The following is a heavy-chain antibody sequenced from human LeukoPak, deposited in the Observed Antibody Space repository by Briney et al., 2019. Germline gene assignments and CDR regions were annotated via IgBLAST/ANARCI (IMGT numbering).Heavy chain of an antibody. CDR1: GFTFSSYT. V-gene: IGHV3-21*01. CDR3: ARDPTPRYCSGGSCYTHYGMDV. Sequence: SGGSLRLSCAASGFTFSSYTMNWVRQAPGKGLEWVSSISSSSSYIYYADSVKGRLTISRDNAKNSLYLQMNSLRAEDTAVYYCARDPTPRYCSGGSCYTHYGMDVWGQGTTVTVSS. D-gene: IGHD2-15*01. CDR2: ISSSSSYI. J-gene: IGHJ6*02.